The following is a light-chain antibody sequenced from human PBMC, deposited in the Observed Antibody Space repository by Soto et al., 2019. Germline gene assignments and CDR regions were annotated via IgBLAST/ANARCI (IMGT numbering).Light chain of an antibody. V-gene: IGLV2-14*03. CDR3: SPYTSTSQLYV. Sequence: QSALTQPASVSGSPGQSITISCTGTSSDIGGYNYVSWYQQLPGKVPKLIIYDVSNRPSGVSDRFSGSKSGYAASLTISGLQAEVEADYYSSPYTSTSQLYVFGTGTKLTVL. CDR2: DVS. CDR1: SSDIGGYNY. J-gene: IGLJ1*01.